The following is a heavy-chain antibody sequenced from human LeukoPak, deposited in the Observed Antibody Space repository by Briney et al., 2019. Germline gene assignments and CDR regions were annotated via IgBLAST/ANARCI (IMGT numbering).Heavy chain of an antibody. V-gene: IGHV4-39*01. CDR3: ARRSDSGSDDGEDYFDY. CDR1: GGSIYSTTFY. CDR2: MYYDGST. J-gene: IGHJ4*02. D-gene: IGHD1-26*01. Sequence: SETLSLICTVSGGSIYSTTFYWGWIRQPPGTGLEWIGSMYYDGSTYHNPSLKSRVTISVDTSNHQFSLKLTSVTAADTPVYFCARRSDSGSDDGEDYFDYWGQGTLVTVSS.